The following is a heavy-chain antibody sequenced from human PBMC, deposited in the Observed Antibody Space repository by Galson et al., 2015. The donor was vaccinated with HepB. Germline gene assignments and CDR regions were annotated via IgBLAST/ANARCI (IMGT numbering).Heavy chain of an antibody. CDR1: GFTFSSYA. V-gene: IGHV3-30*04. D-gene: IGHD6-19*01. J-gene: IGHJ4*02. CDR2: ISYDGSNK. CDR3: ARESVAGYY. Sequence: SLRLSCAASGFTFSSYAMHWVRQAPGKGLEWVAVISYDGSNKYYADSVKGRFTISRDNSKNTLYLQMNSLRAEDTAVYYCARESVAGYYWGQGTLVTVSS.